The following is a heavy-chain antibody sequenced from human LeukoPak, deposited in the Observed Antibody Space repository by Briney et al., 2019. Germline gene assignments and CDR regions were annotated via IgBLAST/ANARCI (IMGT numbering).Heavy chain of an antibody. Sequence: GGSLRLSCAASGFTFSGYWMHWVRQAPGKGLVWVSRINSDGSSTNYADSVKGRFTISRDNAKNTLYLQMNSLRAEDTAVYYCARLDTAMVTYPFDIWGHGTMVTVSS. CDR3: ARLDTAMVTYPFDI. V-gene: IGHV3-74*01. D-gene: IGHD5-18*01. J-gene: IGHJ3*02. CDR2: INSDGSST. CDR1: GFTFSGYW.